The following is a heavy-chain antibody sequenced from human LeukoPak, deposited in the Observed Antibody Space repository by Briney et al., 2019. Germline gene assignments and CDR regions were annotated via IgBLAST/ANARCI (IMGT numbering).Heavy chain of an antibody. V-gene: IGHV5-51*03. CDR2: IYPGDSDT. D-gene: IGHD6-13*01. J-gene: IGHJ4*02. Sequence: GESLKISCTGSGYSFTSYWIGWVRQMPGKGLEWMGIIYPGDSDTRYSPSFQGQVTISADKSISTANLQWSSLKASDTATYDCASGSSSWYERAYPDYWGQGTLVTVAS. CDR3: ASGSSSWYERAYPDY. CDR1: GYSFTSYW.